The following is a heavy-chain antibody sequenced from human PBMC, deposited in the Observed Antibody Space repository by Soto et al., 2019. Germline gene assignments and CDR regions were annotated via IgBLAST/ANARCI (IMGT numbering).Heavy chain of an antibody. D-gene: IGHD3-22*01. Sequence: GASVKVSCKASGGAFSGYTVSWVRQAPGQGLEWMGRIIYIFGTANYAQKFQGRVTITADKSTNTAYMELSSLRSDDTAMYYCARASFYYDVSGTFDYWGQGTLVTVSS. V-gene: IGHV1-69*08. CDR3: ARASFYYDVSGTFDY. CDR1: GGAFSGYT. J-gene: IGHJ4*02. CDR2: IIYIFGTA.